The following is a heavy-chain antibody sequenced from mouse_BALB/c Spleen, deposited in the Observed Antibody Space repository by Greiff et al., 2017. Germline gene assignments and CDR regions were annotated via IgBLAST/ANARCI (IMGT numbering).Heavy chain of an antibody. V-gene: IGHV14-4*02. CDR2: IDPENGDT. Sequence: EVKLVESGAELVRSGASVKLSCTASGFNIKDYYMHWVKQRPEQGLEWIGWIDPENGDTEYAPKFQGKATMTADTSSNTAYLQLSSLTSEDTAVYYCNAYDGSSYFAYWGQGTLVTVSA. D-gene: IGHD1-1*01. CDR1: GFNIKDYY. J-gene: IGHJ3*01. CDR3: NAYDGSSYFAY.